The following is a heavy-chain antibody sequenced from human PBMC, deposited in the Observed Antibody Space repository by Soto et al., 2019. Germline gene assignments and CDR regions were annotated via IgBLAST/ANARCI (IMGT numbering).Heavy chain of an antibody. CDR1: GFPFRSYE. D-gene: IGHD4-17*01. CDR2: ITRSSDAI. Sequence: EVQLVESGGALVHPGGSLRLSCAVSGFPFRSYEMNWVRQAPGKGPEWVSYITRSSDAIYYAASVKGRFTVSRDNAKNSLYLQMNSLRAEDTAVYYCAILDFGDYLLSYGVDVWGQGTTVTVSS. CDR3: AILDFGDYLLSYGVDV. J-gene: IGHJ6*02. V-gene: IGHV3-48*03.